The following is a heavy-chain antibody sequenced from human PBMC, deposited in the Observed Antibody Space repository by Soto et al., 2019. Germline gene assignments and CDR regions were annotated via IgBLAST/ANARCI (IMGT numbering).Heavy chain of an antibody. Sequence: DSVKVSCNASGYIFTNNDVSWVRQATGQGLEWMGWMNPGSGDTGYAQKFQGRVTMTRNISIATAYMELSSLRADDTAIYYCARMESFGSLNWFDPWGQGTLVTVSS. CDR3: ARMESFGSLNWFDP. CDR1: GYIFTNND. V-gene: IGHV1-8*01. CDR2: MNPGSGDT. D-gene: IGHD5-18*01. J-gene: IGHJ5*02.